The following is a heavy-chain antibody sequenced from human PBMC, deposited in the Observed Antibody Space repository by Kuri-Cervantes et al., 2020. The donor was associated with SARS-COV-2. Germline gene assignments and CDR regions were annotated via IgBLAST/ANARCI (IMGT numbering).Heavy chain of an antibody. CDR2: ISGSGGST. Sequence: SCKASGYTCSSYAMGWVRQAPGRGLEWVSAISGSGGSTYYADSVKGRFTISRDNSKNTLYLQMNSLRAEDTAVYYCAKTHGDYWGQGTLVTVSS. CDR1: GYTCSSYA. V-gene: IGHV3-23*01. CDR3: AKTHGDY. J-gene: IGHJ4*02.